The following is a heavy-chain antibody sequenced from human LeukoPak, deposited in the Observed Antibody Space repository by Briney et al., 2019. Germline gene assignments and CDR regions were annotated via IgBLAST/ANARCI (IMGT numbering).Heavy chain of an antibody. V-gene: IGHV3-73*01. CDR2: IRSTANGYAT. D-gene: IGHD3-10*01. CDR1: GFTFSGSA. Sequence: GSLRLSCAASGFTFSGSALHWVRQASGKGLEWVGRIRSTANGYATAYAVSVKGRFTISRDDSKNTAYLQMDSLKTEDTAVYYCTGNYYGSGSYADFDYWGQGTLVTVSS. J-gene: IGHJ4*02. CDR3: TGNYYGSGSYADFDY.